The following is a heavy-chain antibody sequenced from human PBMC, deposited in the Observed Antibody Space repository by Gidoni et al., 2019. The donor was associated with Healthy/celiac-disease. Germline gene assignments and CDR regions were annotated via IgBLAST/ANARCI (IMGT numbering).Heavy chain of an antibody. D-gene: IGHD6-6*01. V-gene: IGHV4-34*01. Sequence: QVQLQQWGAGLLKPSETLSLTCAVYGGSFSGYYWSWIRQPPGKGLEWIGEINHSGSTNYNPSLKSLVTISVDTSKNQFSLKLSSVTAADTAVYYCARERLYYSSSSKPLDYWGQGTLVTVSS. CDR1: GGSFSGYY. CDR2: INHSGST. CDR3: ARERLYYSSSSKPLDY. J-gene: IGHJ4*02.